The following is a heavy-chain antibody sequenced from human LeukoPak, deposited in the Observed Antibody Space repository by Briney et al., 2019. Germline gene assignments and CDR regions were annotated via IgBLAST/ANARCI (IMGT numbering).Heavy chain of an antibody. CDR1: GGSISSYY. Sequence: KASETLSLTCTVSGGSISSYYWSWIRQPPGKGLEWIGYIYYSGSTNYNPSLKSRVTISVDTSKNQFSLKLSSVTAADTAVYYCARHADGYNWRSYYYYGMDVWGQGTTVTVSS. CDR3: ARHADGYNWRSYYYYGMDV. D-gene: IGHD5-24*01. CDR2: IYYSGST. V-gene: IGHV4-59*08. J-gene: IGHJ6*02.